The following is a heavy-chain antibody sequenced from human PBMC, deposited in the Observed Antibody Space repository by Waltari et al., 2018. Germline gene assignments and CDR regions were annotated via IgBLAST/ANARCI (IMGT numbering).Heavy chain of an antibody. CDR1: GFSLGPAA. CDR2: ITRQATT. V-gene: IGHV3-23*01. CDR3: AKDHPSDGWPAFDS. Sequence: LESGGGLAQPGGSLSLSFAASGFSLGPAAMSWVRQAPGKGLEWVSSITRQATTYYAGSVRGRFVISRDDSDNKVHLQMNGLNADDTATYYCAKDHPSDGWPAFDSWGQGTQVIVSS. J-gene: IGHJ4*02. D-gene: IGHD6-19*01.